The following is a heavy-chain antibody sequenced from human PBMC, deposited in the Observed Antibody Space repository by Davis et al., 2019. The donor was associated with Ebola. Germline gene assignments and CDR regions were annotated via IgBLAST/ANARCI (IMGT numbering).Heavy chain of an antibody. CDR2: IIPILGIA. CDR1: GGTFSSYA. J-gene: IGHJ6*02. Sequence: SVKVSCKASGGTFSSYAISWVRQAPGQGLEWMGGIIPILGIANYAQKFQGRVTITADESTSTAYMELSSLRSEDTAVYYCARANSSSWYSHYYYYGMDVWGQGTTVTVSS. D-gene: IGHD6-13*01. V-gene: IGHV1-69*10. CDR3: ARANSSSWYSHYYYYGMDV.